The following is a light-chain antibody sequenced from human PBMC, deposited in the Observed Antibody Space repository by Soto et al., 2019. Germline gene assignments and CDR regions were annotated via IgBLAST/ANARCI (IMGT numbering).Light chain of an antibody. Sequence: EIVLTQSPGTLSLSPGERATLSCRASQSVSSSYLAWYQQKPGQAPRLLIYDASKRASGFPARFSGSGSGTDFTLTISSLQSEDFAVYYCQQYNNWPITFGQGTRLET. CDR1: QSVSSSY. CDR2: DAS. J-gene: IGKJ5*01. V-gene: IGKV3-20*01. CDR3: QQYNNWPIT.